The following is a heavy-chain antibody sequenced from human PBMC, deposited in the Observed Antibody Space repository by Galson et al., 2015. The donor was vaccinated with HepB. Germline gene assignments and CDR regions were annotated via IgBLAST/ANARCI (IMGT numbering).Heavy chain of an antibody. CDR2: ISAYNGNT. CDR3: ARVNPYPAAEFYYYYYMDV. D-gene: IGHD6-25*01. J-gene: IGHJ6*03. V-gene: IGHV1-18*01. Sequence: SVKVSCKASGYTFTSYGISWVRQAPGQRLEWMGWISAYNGNTNYAQKLQGRVTMTTDTSTSTAYMELRSLRSDDTAVYYCARVNPYPAAEFYYYYYMDVWGKGTTVTVSS. CDR1: GYTFTSYG.